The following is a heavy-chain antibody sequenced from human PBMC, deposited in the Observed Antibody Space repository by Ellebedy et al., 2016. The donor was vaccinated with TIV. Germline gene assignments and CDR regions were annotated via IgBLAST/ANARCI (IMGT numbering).Heavy chain of an antibody. CDR3: ARTVAGSNPNFDY. CDR1: GGSITTYF. D-gene: IGHD6-19*01. V-gene: IGHV4-59*01. Sequence: MPGGSLRLSCTVSGGSITTYFWSWIRQPPGQGLEWIGYVYHSGSTTYNPSLKSRVTISVDTSRNQFSLKLTSVTAADTAVYYCARTVAGSNPNFDYWGQGTLVTVSS. J-gene: IGHJ4*02. CDR2: VYHSGST.